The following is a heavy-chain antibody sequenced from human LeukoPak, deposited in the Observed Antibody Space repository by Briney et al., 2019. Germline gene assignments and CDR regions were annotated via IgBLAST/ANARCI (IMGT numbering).Heavy chain of an antibody. D-gene: IGHD3-3*01. CDR1: GFSFSNAW. CDR3: ATGGGVLITNDAFDI. CDR2: IKTKTDGGTT. V-gene: IGHV3-15*01. J-gene: IGHJ3*02. Sequence: GGSLRLSWAASGFSFSNAWMNWVRQAPGKGLEVVGRIKTKTDGGTTDYAAPVKGRYLISRDESKNTLSLPMNNLNTEDTAVYYCATGGGVLITNDAFDIWGQGTMVTVSS.